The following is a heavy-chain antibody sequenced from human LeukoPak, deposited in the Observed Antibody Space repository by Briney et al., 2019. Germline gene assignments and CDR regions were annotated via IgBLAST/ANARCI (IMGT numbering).Heavy chain of an antibody. Sequence: PSETLSLTCTVSGASITSSGYYWGWIRQPPGKGLEWIGTIFHSGSTYYNPSLKSRVTISLDTSKNQFSLKLGSVTAADTAVYYCARVHISISMGFGENYYYYYYMDVWGKGTTVTVSS. CDR1: GASITSSGYY. V-gene: IGHV4-39*07. J-gene: IGHJ6*03. CDR2: IFHSGST. CDR3: ARVHISISMGFGENYYYYYYMDV. D-gene: IGHD3-10*01.